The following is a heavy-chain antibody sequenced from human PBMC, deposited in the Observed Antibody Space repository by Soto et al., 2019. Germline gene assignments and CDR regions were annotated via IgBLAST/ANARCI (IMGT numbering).Heavy chain of an antibody. J-gene: IGHJ4*02. CDR2: IIPIFGTA. CDR3: ARGREVPYYDILFAPPYYFDY. D-gene: IGHD3-9*01. Sequence: QVQLVQSGAEVKKPGSSVKVSCKASGGTFSSYAISWVRQAPGQGLEWMGGIIPIFGTANYAQKFQGRVTITADESTSTAYRERSSLRSEDTAVYYCARGREVPYYDILFAPPYYFDYWGQGTLVTVSS. CDR1: GGTFSSYA. V-gene: IGHV1-69*01.